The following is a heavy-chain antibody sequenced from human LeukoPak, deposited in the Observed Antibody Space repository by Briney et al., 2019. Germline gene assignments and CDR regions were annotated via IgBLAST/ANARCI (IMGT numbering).Heavy chain of an antibody. J-gene: IGHJ6*02. D-gene: IGHD6-13*01. CDR2: IYYSGST. CDR3: ARLTSGYSSSWSYGGDHYYYYGMDV. Sequence: SETLSLTCTVSGGSIRSSSYYWGWIRQPPGKGLEWIGSIYYSGSTYYNPSLKSRVTISVDTSKNQFSLKLSSVTAADTAVYYCARLTSGYSSSWSYGGDHYYYYGMDVWGQGTTVTVSS. V-gene: IGHV4-39*01. CDR1: GGSIRSSSYY.